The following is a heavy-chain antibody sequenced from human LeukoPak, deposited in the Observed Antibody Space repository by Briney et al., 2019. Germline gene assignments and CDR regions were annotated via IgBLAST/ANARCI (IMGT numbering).Heavy chain of an antibody. D-gene: IGHD1-26*01. CDR2: IYYSGSI. CDR3: ARFEWELRWVER. V-gene: IGHV4-59*08. CDR1: GVSFSSYY. Sequence: SETLCLTCTVSGVSFSSYYWSWIRQPPGKGLEWIGYIYYSGSIKYNSSLKSRVTISVDTSKNQISLKLRSVTAADTAVYYCARFEWELRWVERCGEGTLVTVSS. J-gene: IGHJ5*02.